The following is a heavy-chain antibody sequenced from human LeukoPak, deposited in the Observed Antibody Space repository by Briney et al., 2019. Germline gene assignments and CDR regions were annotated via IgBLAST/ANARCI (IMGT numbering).Heavy chain of an antibody. CDR1: GYTFTGYY. Sequence: ASVKVSCKASGYTFTGYYMHWVRQAPGQGLEWMGWINPNSGGTNYAQKFQGRVTMTTDTSTSTAYMELRSLRSDDTAVHYCARALRLGDFDYWGQGTLVTVSS. CDR3: ARALRLGDFDY. V-gene: IGHV1-2*02. J-gene: IGHJ4*02. CDR2: INPNSGGT. D-gene: IGHD5-12*01.